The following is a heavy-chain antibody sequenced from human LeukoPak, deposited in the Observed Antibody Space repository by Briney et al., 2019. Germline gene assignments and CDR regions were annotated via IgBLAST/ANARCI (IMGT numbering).Heavy chain of an antibody. CDR2: INHSGST. J-gene: IGHJ4*02. CDR3: ARGQGRDY. CDR1: GGSFSGYY. V-gene: IGHV4-34*01. Sequence: SETLSLTCAVYGGSFSGYYWSWIRQPPGKGLEWIGEINHSGSTNYNPSLKSRVTISVDTSKNQFSLKLSSVTAADTAVYYCARGQGRDYWGQGTLVTVSS.